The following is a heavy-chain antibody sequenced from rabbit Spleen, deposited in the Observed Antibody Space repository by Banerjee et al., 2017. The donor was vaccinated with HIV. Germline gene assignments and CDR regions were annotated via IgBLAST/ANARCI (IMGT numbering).Heavy chain of an antibody. CDR1: GFSFSNRYY. Sequence: QSLEESGGDLVKPGASLTLTCTASGFSFSNRYYMCWVRQAPGKGLEWIACIASGSSGDTYYASWAKGRFTISKTSSTTVTLRMTSLTAADRATYFCARDLVGVIGWNFYLWGPGTLVTVS. D-gene: IGHD1-1*01. CDR3: ARDLVGVIGWNFYL. J-gene: IGHJ4*01. CDR2: IASGSSGDT. V-gene: IGHV1S40*01.